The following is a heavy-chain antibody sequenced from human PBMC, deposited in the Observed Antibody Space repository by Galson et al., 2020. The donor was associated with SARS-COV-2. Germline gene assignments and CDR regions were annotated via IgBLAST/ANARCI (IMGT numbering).Heavy chain of an antibody. V-gene: IGHV1-18*01. D-gene: IGHD1-1*01. CDR1: GYTFISYG. CDR2: ISDYNGNT. CDR3: AGAWDIRTWNAYFDY. J-gene: IGHJ4*02. Sequence: ASVKVSCKDSGYTFISYGISWVRQAPGQGLEWMGWISDYNGNTNYEQRLQGRVTITTDTSTRTAYMELRSLRSDDTAVYYCAGAWDIRTWNAYFDYWGQGTRVTVSS.